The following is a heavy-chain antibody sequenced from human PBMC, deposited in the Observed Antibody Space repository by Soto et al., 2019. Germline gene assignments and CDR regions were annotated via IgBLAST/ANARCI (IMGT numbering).Heavy chain of an antibody. V-gene: IGHV3-30-3*01. Sequence: GGSLRLSCAASGFTFSSYAMHWVRQAPGKGLEWVAVISYDGSNKYYADSVKGRFTISRDNSKNTLYLQMNSLRAEDTAVYYCASLYYDILPSGAFDIWGQGTMVTVSS. D-gene: IGHD3-9*01. CDR2: ISYDGSNK. CDR1: GFTFSSYA. CDR3: ASLYYDILPSGAFDI. J-gene: IGHJ3*02.